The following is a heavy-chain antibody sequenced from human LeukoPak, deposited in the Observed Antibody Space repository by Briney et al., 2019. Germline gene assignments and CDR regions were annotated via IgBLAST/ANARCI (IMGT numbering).Heavy chain of an antibody. Sequence: SVKVSCKASGGTFSSYAISWVRQAPGQGLEWMGGIIPLFETVKYAQKFQGRVTITTDASTSTAYLDLNNLGSDDTAVYYCAREIGDRGFDYWGQGTLVTVSS. CDR3: AREIGDRGFDY. V-gene: IGHV1-69*05. CDR2: IIPLFETV. D-gene: IGHD3-16*01. J-gene: IGHJ4*02. CDR1: GGTFSSYA.